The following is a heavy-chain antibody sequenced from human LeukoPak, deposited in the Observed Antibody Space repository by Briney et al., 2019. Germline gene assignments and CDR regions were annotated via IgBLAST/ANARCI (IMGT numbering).Heavy chain of an antibody. CDR1: GFTFSSYA. Sequence: GGSLRLSCAASGFTFSSYAMSWVRQAPGKGLEWVSTFSGSGGSTHYADSVKGRFTISRDNSKNTLYLQMGSLRTEDMAVYYCARGSRNHVDYSGYYSYWGQGTLLTVSS. V-gene: IGHV3-23*01. CDR2: FSGSGGST. CDR3: ARGSRNHVDYSGYYSY. D-gene: IGHD3-22*01. J-gene: IGHJ4*02.